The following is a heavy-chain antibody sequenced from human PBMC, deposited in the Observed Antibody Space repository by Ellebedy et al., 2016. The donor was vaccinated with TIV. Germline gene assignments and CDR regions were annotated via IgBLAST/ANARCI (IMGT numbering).Heavy chain of an antibody. CDR3: ARDQWLGRTYYFDY. Sequence: GESLKISCAASGFTFSNYWMSWVRQAPGKGLEWVANIKQDGSKKNYVDSVKGRFSISRDNTKNSLYLQMNSLTAEETAVYYCARDQWLGRTYYFDYWGQGTLVTVSS. V-gene: IGHV3-7*01. CDR1: GFTFSNYW. J-gene: IGHJ4*02. CDR2: IKQDGSKK. D-gene: IGHD2-8*01.